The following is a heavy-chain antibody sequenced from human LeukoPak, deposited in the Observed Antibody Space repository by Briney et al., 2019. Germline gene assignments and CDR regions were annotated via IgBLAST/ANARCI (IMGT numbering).Heavy chain of an antibody. CDR2: INPNSGGT. CDR3: ARPIVGATTLPQLDY. Sequence: GASVKVSCKASGYTFTGYYMHWVRQAPGQGLEWMGWINPNSGGTNYAQKFQGRVTMTRDTSNSTAYMELSRLRSDDTAVYYCARPIVGATTLPQLDYWGQGTLVTVSS. V-gene: IGHV1-2*02. D-gene: IGHD1-26*01. J-gene: IGHJ4*02. CDR1: GYTFTGYY.